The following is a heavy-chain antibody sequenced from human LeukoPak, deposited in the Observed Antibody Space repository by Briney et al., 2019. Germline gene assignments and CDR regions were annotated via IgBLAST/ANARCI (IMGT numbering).Heavy chain of an antibody. J-gene: IGHJ5*02. CDR1: GYNFTNHW. D-gene: IGHD6-13*01. V-gene: IGHV5-51*01. Sequence: PGESLKISCMGSGYNFTNHWIGWVRQMPGKGLEWMGIIYPGDSDTRYSPSFQGQVTISADKSISTAYLQWNSLKASDTAMYYCARQAVAARFTWFDPWGQGTLVTVSS. CDR2: IYPGDSDT. CDR3: ARQAVAARFTWFDP.